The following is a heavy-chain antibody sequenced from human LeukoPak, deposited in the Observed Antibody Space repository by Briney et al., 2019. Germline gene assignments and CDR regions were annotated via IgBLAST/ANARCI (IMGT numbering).Heavy chain of an antibody. CDR2: ISYDGNNK. CDR3: ARPSIAAAGLFDY. V-gene: IGHV3-30*03. CDR1: GLTFSRYG. D-gene: IGHD6-13*01. Sequence: GGSLRLSCAASGLTFSRYGMHWVRQAPGKGLEWVAIISYDGNNKYHADPVKGRFTISRDNYKNTLYLQMNSLKTEDTAVYYCARPSIAAAGLFDYWGQGTLVTVSS. J-gene: IGHJ4*02.